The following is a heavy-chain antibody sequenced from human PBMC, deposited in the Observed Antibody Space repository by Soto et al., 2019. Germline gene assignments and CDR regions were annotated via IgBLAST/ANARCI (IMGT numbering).Heavy chain of an antibody. CDR1: GYSISSGYY. V-gene: IGHV4-38-2*01. J-gene: IGHJ4*02. Sequence: SETLSLTCAVSGYSISSGYYWGWIRQPPGKGLEWIGSIYHSGSTYYNPSLKSRVTISVDTSKNQFSLKLSSVTAADTAAYYCASSIYSSSWYFDYWGQGXLVTVYS. CDR3: ASSIYSSSWYFDY. D-gene: IGHD6-13*01. CDR2: IYHSGST.